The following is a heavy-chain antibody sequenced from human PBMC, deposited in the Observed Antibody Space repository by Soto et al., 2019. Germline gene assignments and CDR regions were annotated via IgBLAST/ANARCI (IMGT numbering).Heavy chain of an antibody. Sequence: EVQLLESGGGLVQPGGSPRLSCAASGFTFSSFAVSWVRQAPGKGLEWVSAISGSGGRTYYADSVKGRFTISRDNSKSTLYLQMNSLRVDDTAVYYCAKDPSGATSWYYWYFVLWGRGTLVTVSS. CDR3: AKDPSGATSWYYWYFVL. V-gene: IGHV3-23*01. J-gene: IGHJ2*01. CDR1: GFTFSSFA. CDR2: ISGSGGRT. D-gene: IGHD6-13*01.